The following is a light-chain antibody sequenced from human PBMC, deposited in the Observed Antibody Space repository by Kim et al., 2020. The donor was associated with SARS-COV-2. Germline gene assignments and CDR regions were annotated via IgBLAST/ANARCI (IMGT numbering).Light chain of an antibody. CDR2: DAT. CDR1: QTINNM. Sequence: SPGERATLSCRSSQTINNMLVWYQQKPGQAPRLLIYDATTRATGIPARFIGSGSETDFTLTINGLQSEDFAVYYCQQSNNWPPLTFGQGTKVDIK. V-gene: IGKV3-15*01. CDR3: QQSNNWPPLT. J-gene: IGKJ1*01.